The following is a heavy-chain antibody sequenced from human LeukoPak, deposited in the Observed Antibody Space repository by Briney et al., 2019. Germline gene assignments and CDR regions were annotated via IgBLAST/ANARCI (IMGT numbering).Heavy chain of an antibody. CDR1: GFTFSNYP. D-gene: IGHD4-17*01. V-gene: IGHV3-23*01. CDR3: AKDLPGDPDDQYFGMDV. J-gene: IGHJ6*02. CDR2: ISGSGGRT. Sequence: GASLRLSCAASGFTFSNYPMSWVRQAPGKGLECVSAISGSGGRTYYAASVKGRFTISRDNSKNTLHLQLNSLRAEDTALYYCAKDLPGDPDDQYFGMDVWGQGTTVTVS.